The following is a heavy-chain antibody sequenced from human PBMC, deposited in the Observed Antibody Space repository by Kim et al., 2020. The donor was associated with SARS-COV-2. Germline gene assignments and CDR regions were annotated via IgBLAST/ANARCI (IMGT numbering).Heavy chain of an antibody. CDR3: ARGANTLSAFDL. Sequence: TKYAGRLRARDTMTRDTSISTVYMELSRLKSDDTAVYYCARGANTLSAFDLWGQGTMVTVSS. CDR2: T. J-gene: IGHJ3*01. V-gene: IGHV1-2*02.